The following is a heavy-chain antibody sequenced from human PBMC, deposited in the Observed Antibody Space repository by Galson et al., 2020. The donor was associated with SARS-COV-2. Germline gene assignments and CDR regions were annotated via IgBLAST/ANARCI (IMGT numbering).Heavy chain of an antibody. V-gene: IGHV3-30*14. J-gene: IGHJ4*02. D-gene: IGHD2-21*01. CDR2: ISYDGSNK. CDR1: GFTFSSYA. CDR3: AGGPLYCGGDCYSETYFDY. Sequence: QLGESLKISCAASGFTFSSYAMHWVRQAPGKGLEWVAVISYDGSNKYYADSVKGRFTISRDNSKNTLYLQMNSLRAEDTAVYYCAGGPLYCGGDCYSETYFDYWGQGTLVTVSS.